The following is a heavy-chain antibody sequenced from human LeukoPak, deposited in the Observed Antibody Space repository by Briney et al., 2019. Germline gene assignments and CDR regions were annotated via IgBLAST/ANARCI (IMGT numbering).Heavy chain of an antibody. CDR2: INHSGST. V-gene: IGHV4-34*01. Sequence: PSETLSLTCAVYGGSFSGYYWSWIRQPPGKGLEWIREINHSGSTNYNPSLKSRVTISVDTSKNQFSLKLSSVTAADTAVYYCARPARMSYYYYYMDVWGKGTTVTVSS. CDR3: ARPARMSYYYYYMDV. J-gene: IGHJ6*03. CDR1: GGSFSGYY. D-gene: IGHD6-6*01.